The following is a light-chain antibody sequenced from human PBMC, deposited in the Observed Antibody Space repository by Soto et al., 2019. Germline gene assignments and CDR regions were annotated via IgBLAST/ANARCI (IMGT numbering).Light chain of an antibody. CDR1: SSDVGGYNY. CDR3: CSYAGSYTDV. CDR2: DVS. Sequence: QSVLTQPRSVSGSPGQSVTISCTGTSSDVGGYNYVSWYQQHPGKAPKLMIYDVSKRPSGVPDRFSGSKPGNTASLTISGLQAEDEADYYCCSYAGSYTDVFGTGTKVTVL. V-gene: IGLV2-11*01. J-gene: IGLJ1*01.